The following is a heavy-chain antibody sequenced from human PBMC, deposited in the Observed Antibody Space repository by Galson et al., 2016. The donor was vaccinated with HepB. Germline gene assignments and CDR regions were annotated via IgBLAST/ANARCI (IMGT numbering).Heavy chain of an antibody. D-gene: IGHD6-19*01. J-gene: IGHJ5*02. CDR3: ARVVPLYSGGWYVRGDGWFDP. CDR1: GFTFSYYY. CDR2: ISSSGSTI. Sequence: SLRLSCAASGFTFSYYYMSWIRQAPGKGLEWVSYISSSGSTIYYADSVKGRFTISRDNAKNSLYLQMNSLRAEDPAVYYCARVVPLYSGGWYVRGDGWFDPWGQGTLVTVSS. V-gene: IGHV3-11*01.